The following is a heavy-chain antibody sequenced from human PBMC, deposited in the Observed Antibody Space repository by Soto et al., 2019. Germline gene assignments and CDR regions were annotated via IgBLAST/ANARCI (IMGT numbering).Heavy chain of an antibody. J-gene: IGHJ6*02. CDR3: ASARRLLWFGELSYYYYYYGMDV. D-gene: IGHD3-10*01. Sequence: GASVKVSCKASGYTFTGYYMHWVRQAPGQGLEWMGWINPNSGGTNYAQKFQGRVTMTRNTSISTAYMELSSLRSEDTAVYYCASARRLLWFGELSYYYYYYGMDVWGQGTTVTVSS. CDR1: GYTFTGYY. CDR2: INPNSGGT. V-gene: IGHV1-2*02.